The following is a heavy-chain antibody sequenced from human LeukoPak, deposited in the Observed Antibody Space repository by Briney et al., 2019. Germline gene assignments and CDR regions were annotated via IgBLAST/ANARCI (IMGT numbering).Heavy chain of an antibody. CDR1: GFTFSSYA. D-gene: IGHD3-3*01. CDR3: AKPGYYDFWSGYYFDY. Sequence: PGGSLRLSCAASGFTFSSYAMSWVRQAPGKGLEWVSAISGNGGSTYYADSVKGRFTISRDKSKNTLYLQMNSLRAEDTAVYYCAKPGYYDFWSGYYFDYWGQGTLVTVSS. J-gene: IGHJ4*02. V-gene: IGHV3-23*01. CDR2: ISGNGGST.